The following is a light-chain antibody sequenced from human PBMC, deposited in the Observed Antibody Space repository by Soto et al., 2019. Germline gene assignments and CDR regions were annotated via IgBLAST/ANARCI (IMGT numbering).Light chain of an antibody. CDR2: GAS. CDR1: QSVSNN. V-gene: IGKV3-15*01. CDR3: QQSNNWPWT. Sequence: ELVMTQSPATLSVSPGERATLSCRASQSVSNNLAWYQQKPGQAPRLLIYGASTRATGIPARLSGSGSGTEFTLTISSLQSEDFAVYYCQQSNNWPWTFGQGTKVDIK. J-gene: IGKJ1*01.